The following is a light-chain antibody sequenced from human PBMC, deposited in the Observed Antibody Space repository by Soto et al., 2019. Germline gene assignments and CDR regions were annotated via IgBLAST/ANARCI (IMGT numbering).Light chain of an antibody. CDR1: QSVDSNF. CDR2: GAS. CDR3: QQYGRSPLMYT. J-gene: IGKJ2*01. V-gene: IGKV3-20*01. Sequence: EHGWTQSPGTLSLSPGERATLSCRASQSVDSNFLAWYQQKPGQAPRLLIYGASTRAAGVPDRVSGSGSGTDFTLTITRLEPEDFAVYYCQQYGRSPLMYTFGQGTKLGVK.